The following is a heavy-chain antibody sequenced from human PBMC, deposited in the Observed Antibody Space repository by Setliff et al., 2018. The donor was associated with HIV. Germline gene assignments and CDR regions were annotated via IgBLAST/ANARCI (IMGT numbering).Heavy chain of an antibody. J-gene: IGHJ4*02. D-gene: IGHD3-22*01. CDR3: ARTNNNYYYDTSDYFAGYYFDS. CDR2: IKQDGTDK. CDR1: GFSINTYW. V-gene: IGHV3-7*01. Sequence: PGGSLRLSCAASGFSINTYWMTWVRQAPGKGLEWVANIKQDGTDKNFVDSVKGRFTISRDNAKNSMFLQMNSLRAEDTAVYYCARTNNNYYYDTSDYFAGYYFDSWGQGTLVTVSS.